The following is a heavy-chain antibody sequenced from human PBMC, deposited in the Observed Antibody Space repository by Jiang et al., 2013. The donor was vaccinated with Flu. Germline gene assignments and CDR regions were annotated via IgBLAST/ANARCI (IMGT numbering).Heavy chain of an antibody. Sequence: GSGLVKPSETLSLTCTVSGGSISSSSYYWGWIRQPPGKGLEWIASIHYSGITYYNASLRSRVTISVDTSKNQFSLKLSSVTAADTAVYHCVRLLGYSREFDPWGQGTLVTVSS. CDR3: VRLLGYSREFDP. CDR2: IHYSGIT. V-gene: IGHV4-39*01. D-gene: IGHD5-18*01. J-gene: IGHJ5*02. CDR1: GGSISSSSYY.